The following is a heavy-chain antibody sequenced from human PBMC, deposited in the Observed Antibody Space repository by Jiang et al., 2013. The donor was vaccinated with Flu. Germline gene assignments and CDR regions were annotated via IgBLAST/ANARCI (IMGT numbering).Heavy chain of an antibody. CDR1: GGSINTGAYY. Sequence: GSGLVKPSETLSLTCIVSGGSINTGAYYWGWIRQPPGKGLEWIGTIYYSGTTFYNTPLESRVTISVDTSKNQFFXRLSSVTAADTAVYYCARWGGRYYG. V-gene: IGHV4-39*01. CDR3: ARWGGRYYG. D-gene: IGHD1-26*01. CDR2: IYYSGTT. J-gene: IGHJ6*01.